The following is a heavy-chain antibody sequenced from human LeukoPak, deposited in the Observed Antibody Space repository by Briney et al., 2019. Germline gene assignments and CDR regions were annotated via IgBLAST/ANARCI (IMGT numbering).Heavy chain of an antibody. Sequence: SVTLSLTCAVYGGSFSGYYWSWIRQPPGKGLEWIGEINHSGSTNYNPSLKSRVTISVDTSKNQFSLKLSSVTAADTAVYYCALIGYCSGGSCYFDYWGQGTLVTVSS. CDR2: INHSGST. D-gene: IGHD2-15*01. CDR3: ALIGYCSGGSCYFDY. V-gene: IGHV4-34*01. J-gene: IGHJ4*02. CDR1: GGSFSGYY.